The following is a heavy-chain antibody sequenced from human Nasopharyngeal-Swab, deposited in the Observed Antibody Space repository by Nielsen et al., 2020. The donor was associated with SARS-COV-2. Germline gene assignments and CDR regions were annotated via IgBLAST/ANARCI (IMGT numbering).Heavy chain of an antibody. CDR1: GGSFSGYY. CDR3: ARGRGSSSWYLRFDY. CDR2: INHSGST. Sequence: ESLKISCAVSGGSFSGYYWSWIRQPPGKGLEWIGEINHSGSTNYNPSLKSRVTISVDTSKNQFSLKLSSVTAADTAVYYCARGRGSSSWYLRFDYWGQGTLVTVSS. V-gene: IGHV4-34*01. J-gene: IGHJ4*02. D-gene: IGHD6-13*01.